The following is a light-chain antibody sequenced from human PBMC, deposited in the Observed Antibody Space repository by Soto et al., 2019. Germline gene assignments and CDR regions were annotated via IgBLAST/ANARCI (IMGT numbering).Light chain of an antibody. CDR3: QVWDSSSDQRV. CDR1: NIGSKS. V-gene: IGLV3-21*04. Sequence: SYELTQPPSVSVAPGKTARITCGGNNIGSKSVHWYQQKPGQAPVLVIYYDSDRPSGIPERFSGSNSGNTATLTISRVEAGDEADYYWQVWDSSSDQRVFGGGTKRTVL. CDR2: YDS. J-gene: IGLJ2*01.